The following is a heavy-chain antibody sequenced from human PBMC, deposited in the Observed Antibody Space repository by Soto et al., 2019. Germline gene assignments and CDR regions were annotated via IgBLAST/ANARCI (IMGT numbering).Heavy chain of an antibody. V-gene: IGHV1-8*01. D-gene: IGHD6-13*01. CDR1: GYTFTSYD. J-gene: IGHJ6*02. CDR2: MNPNSGNT. CDR3: ARGGSGQQVDYYHGMDV. Sequence: ASVKVSCKASGYTFTSYDINWVRQATGQGLEWMGWMNPNSGNTGYAQKFQGRVTMTRNTSISTAYMELSSLRSEDTAVYYCARGGSGQQVDYYHGMDVCGQGTTVTVSS.